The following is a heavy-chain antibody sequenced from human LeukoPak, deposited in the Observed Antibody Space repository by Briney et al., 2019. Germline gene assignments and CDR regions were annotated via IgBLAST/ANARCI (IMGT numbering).Heavy chain of an antibody. V-gene: IGHV3-74*01. CDR2: ISTDGSIT. D-gene: IGHD3-22*01. Sequence: PGGSLRLSCVASGFTIRDYWMHWVRQAPGKGLVWVSRISTDGSITTNADSVKGRFTFSRDNAKNTLYLQMNTLRAEDTAVYYCARDRGYSDRSGSLDYWGQGTLVTVSS. CDR3: ARDRGYSDRSGSLDY. J-gene: IGHJ4*02. CDR1: GFTIRDYW.